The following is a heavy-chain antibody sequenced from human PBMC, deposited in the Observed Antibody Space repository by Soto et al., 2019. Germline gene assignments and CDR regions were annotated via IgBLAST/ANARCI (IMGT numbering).Heavy chain of an antibody. Sequence: EVQVVESGGGLVKPGGSLRLSCAASGFTFSSYTMNWVRQAPGKGPEWVSSISRGSDYIYYADSVVGRFTISRDNAKNSLFLQMNSLRVDDTAIYYCARDDYGDYVGEDAAFDFCGQGTMVTVSS. CDR2: ISRGSDYI. V-gene: IGHV3-21*06. CDR1: GFTFSSYT. D-gene: IGHD4-17*01. CDR3: ARDDYGDYVGEDAAFDF. J-gene: IGHJ3*01.